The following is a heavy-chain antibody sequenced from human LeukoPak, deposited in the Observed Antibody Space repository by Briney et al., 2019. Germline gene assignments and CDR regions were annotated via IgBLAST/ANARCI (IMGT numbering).Heavy chain of an antibody. V-gene: IGHV4-31*03. J-gene: IGHJ4*02. CDR1: GASFNTGDYY. CDR2: IYNGGST. CDR3: ARGAPPDS. Sequence: KSSQTLSLTCIVSGASFNTGDYYWNWIRQPPGKGLEWIGYIYNGGSTYYNPSLKSRVTISVDTSKNHFSLRLTSVTAADSAVYYCARGAPPDSWGQGTLVTVSS.